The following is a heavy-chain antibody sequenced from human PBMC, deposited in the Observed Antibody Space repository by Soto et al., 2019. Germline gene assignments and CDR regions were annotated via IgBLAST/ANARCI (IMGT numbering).Heavy chain of an antibody. CDR3: ARVSSATMVRGVITRFFDY. Sequence: KASETLSLTCTVSGGSISSYYWSRIRQPAGKGLEWIGRIYTSGSTNYNPSLKSRVTMSVDTSKNQFSLKLSSVTAADTAVYYCARVSSATMVRGVITRFFDYWGQGTLVTVSS. CDR1: GGSISSYY. CDR2: IYTSGST. J-gene: IGHJ4*02. D-gene: IGHD3-10*01. V-gene: IGHV4-4*07.